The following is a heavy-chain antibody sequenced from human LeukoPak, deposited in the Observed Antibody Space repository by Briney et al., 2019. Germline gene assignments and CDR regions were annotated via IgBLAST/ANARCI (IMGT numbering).Heavy chain of an antibody. J-gene: IGHJ4*02. D-gene: IGHD1-26*01. CDR2: IYSGGDT. V-gene: IGHV3-53*01. CDR1: GLTVSSNY. CDR3: ARVVVGLTYYFDY. Sequence: GESLRLSCTASGLTVSSNYMTWVRQAPGKGLEWVSLIYSGGDTYYADSVKGRFTISRDNSKNTLYLQMNSLRAEDTAVYYCARVVVGLTYYFDYWGQGTLVTVSS.